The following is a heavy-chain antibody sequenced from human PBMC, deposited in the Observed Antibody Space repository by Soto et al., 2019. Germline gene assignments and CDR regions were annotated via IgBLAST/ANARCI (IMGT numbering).Heavy chain of an antibody. Sequence: ESLTPSCPPSGLTFSSHATSWLRQAPGKGLEWVSAICANGGCPFYADSLRGRFAISKDNPKNTLYLQMNSLRADDTAIYYCAKISSGSNLDYWGQGTQVTVSS. CDR2: ICANGGCP. CDR1: GLTFSSHA. CDR3: AKISSGSNLDY. J-gene: IGHJ4*02. D-gene: IGHD6-13*01. V-gene: IGHV3-23*01.